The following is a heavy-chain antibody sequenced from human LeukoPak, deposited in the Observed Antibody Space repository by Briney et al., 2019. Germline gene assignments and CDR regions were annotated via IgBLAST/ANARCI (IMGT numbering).Heavy chain of an antibody. Sequence: SETLSLTCAVSGYSISSGYYWGWVRQPPGKGLEWIGSMYHSGSTYYDPSLKSRVTISVDTSKNQFSLKLSSVTAADTAVYFCARGTYGYYMDVWGKGTTVTVSS. V-gene: IGHV4-38-2*01. CDR2: MYHSGST. D-gene: IGHD4-17*01. CDR3: ARGTYGYYMDV. CDR1: GYSISSGYY. J-gene: IGHJ6*03.